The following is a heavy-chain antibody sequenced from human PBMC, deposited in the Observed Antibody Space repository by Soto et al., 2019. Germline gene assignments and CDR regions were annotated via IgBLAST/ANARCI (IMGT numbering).Heavy chain of an antibody. CDR2: ISGSTGKT. Sequence: PWGSLRLCWAASGVTFRAYARSWVRQAPGKGLEWVSVISGSTGKTYYADSVKGRFTISRDNSKNTLSLQMNSLRGEDTAVYFCAKNRGSGSPYYYNMEVWGQGTMVTVSS. CDR3: AKNRGSGSPYYYNMEV. D-gene: IGHD3-10*01. J-gene: IGHJ6*02. CDR1: GVTFRAYA. V-gene: IGHV3-23*01.